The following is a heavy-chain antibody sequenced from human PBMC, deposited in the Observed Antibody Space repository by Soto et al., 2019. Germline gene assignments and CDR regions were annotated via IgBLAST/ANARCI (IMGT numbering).Heavy chain of an antibody. CDR1: GFTFSTYW. V-gene: IGHV3-7*01. CDR3: ARDPAPPAGRFPRVSSYFDY. J-gene: IGHJ4*02. CDR2: IKQDGSEK. Sequence: GGSLRLSCAASGFTFSTYWMSWVRQAPGKGLEWVANIKQDGSEKYYVDSVKGRFTISRDNAKNSLFLQMNSLRAEDTAMYYCARDPAPPAGRFPRVSSYFDYWGQGTLVTVSS. D-gene: IGHD6-13*01.